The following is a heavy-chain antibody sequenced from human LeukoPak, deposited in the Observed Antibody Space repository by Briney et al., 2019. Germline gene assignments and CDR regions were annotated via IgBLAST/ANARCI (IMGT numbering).Heavy chain of an antibody. D-gene: IGHD6-19*01. V-gene: IGHV4-34*01. CDR1: GGSFCGYY. J-gene: IGHJ4*02. CDR3: ARRVAGNDY. Sequence: SETLSLTCAVYGGSFCGYYWSWIRQPPGKGLEWIGEINHSGSTNYNPSLKSRVTISVDTSKNQFSLKLSSVTAADTAVYYCARRVAGNDYWGQGTLVTVSS. CDR2: INHSGST.